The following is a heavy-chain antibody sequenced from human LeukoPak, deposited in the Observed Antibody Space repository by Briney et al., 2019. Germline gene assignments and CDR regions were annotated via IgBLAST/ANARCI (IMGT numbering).Heavy chain of an antibody. D-gene: IGHD3-16*01. CDR3: ATAPQGGNDYMDV. CDR2: ISSSSVT. CDR1: RFTFKTYS. Sequence: GGSLRLSCVASRFTFKTYSMIWVRQAPRKGLEWISYISSSSVTHYADSVKGRFTISRDNAKGSLYLQMNRLRVEDSAVYYCATAPQGGNDYMDVWGKGATVTVS. V-gene: IGHV3-48*04. J-gene: IGHJ6*03.